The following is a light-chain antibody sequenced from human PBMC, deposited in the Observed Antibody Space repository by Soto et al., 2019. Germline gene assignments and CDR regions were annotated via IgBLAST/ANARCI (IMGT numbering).Light chain of an antibody. CDR3: QQYNRYSRT. CDR1: QSISSW. CDR2: DAS. Sequence: DIQMTQSPSTLSASIGARVTITCRASQSISSWLDWYQQKPGKAPKLLIYDASSLESGVPSRFSGSSSGTVGNLTISSLQPDDGPTDYGQQYNRYSRTFGQGTKVDI. J-gene: IGKJ1*01. V-gene: IGKV1-5*01.